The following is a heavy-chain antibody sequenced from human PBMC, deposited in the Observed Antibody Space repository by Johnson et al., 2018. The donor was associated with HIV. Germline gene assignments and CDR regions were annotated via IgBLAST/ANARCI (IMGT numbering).Heavy chain of an antibody. CDR3: ARDGTRYYYDSSGSRGTFDI. CDR2: IWYDGSNK. D-gene: IGHD3-22*01. J-gene: IGHJ3*02. CDR1: GFTFSSYG. V-gene: IGHV3-33*08. Sequence: QVQLVESGGGVVQPGRSLRLSCAASGFTFSSYGMHWVRQAPGKGLEWVAFIWYDGSNKYYADSVKGRFTISRDNSKNTLYLQMNSLRAEDTAVYYCARDGTRYYYDSSGSRGTFDIWGQGTMVTVSS.